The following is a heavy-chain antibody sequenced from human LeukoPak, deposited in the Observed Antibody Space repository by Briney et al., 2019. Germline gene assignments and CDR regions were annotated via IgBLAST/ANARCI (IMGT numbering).Heavy chain of an antibody. Sequence: PGGSLRLSCAVSGFTVSSNYMNWVRQAPGKGLEWVSVMYNGGTTYYADSVKGRFTISRDNSKNTLYLQMNSLRAEDTAVYYCAKDGVGATSLDCWGQGTLVTVSS. V-gene: IGHV3-53*01. CDR1: GFTVSSNY. CDR3: AKDGVGATSLDC. J-gene: IGHJ4*02. CDR2: MYNGGTT. D-gene: IGHD1-26*01.